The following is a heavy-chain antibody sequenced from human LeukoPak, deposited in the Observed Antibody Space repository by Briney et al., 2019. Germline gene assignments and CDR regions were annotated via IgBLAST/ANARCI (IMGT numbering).Heavy chain of an antibody. CDR2: IYYSGST. J-gene: IGHJ5*02. Sequence: SETLSLTCTVSGGSISSYYWSWIRQPPGKGLEWIGYIYYSGSTNYNPSLKSRVTISVDTSKNQFSLKLSSVTAADTAVYYCARAYYYDSSGYYSVDWFDPWGQGTLVTVSS. CDR1: GGSISSYY. V-gene: IGHV4-59*08. D-gene: IGHD3-22*01. CDR3: ARAYYYDSSGYYSVDWFDP.